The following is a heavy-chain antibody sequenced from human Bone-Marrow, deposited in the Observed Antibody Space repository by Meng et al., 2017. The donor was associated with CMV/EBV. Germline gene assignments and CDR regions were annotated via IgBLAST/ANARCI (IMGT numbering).Heavy chain of an antibody. CDR3: ARVVGPLRNLITTVTTRLYYFDY. D-gene: IGHD4-11*01. CDR1: YN. CDR2: INHSGST. Sequence: YNWSCSRQPPGTGLELIGEINHSGSTNYNPYLKSRVTISVDTSKNQFSLTLSSVTAADTAVYYCARVVGPLRNLITTVTTRLYYFDYWGQGTLVTVSS. J-gene: IGHJ4*02. V-gene: IGHV4-34*13.